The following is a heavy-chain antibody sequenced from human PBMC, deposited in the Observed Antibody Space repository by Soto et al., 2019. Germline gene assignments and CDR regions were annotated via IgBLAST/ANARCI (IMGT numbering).Heavy chain of an antibody. CDR1: GFTFSSYA. CDR3: AKAVSGSIRYFDY. CDR2: ISGSGVST. V-gene: IGHV3-23*01. Sequence: PGGSLRLSCAASGFTFSSYAMSWVRQAPGKGLEWVSLISGSGVSTYYADSVKGRFTISRDNSKNTLYPQMNSLRAEDTAVYYCAKAVSGSIRYFDYWGQGTLVSVSS. J-gene: IGHJ4*02. D-gene: IGHD1-26*01.